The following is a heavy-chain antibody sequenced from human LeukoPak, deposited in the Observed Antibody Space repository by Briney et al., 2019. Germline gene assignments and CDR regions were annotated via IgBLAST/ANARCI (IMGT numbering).Heavy chain of an antibody. V-gene: IGHV3-7*01. Sequence: GGSLRLSCAASGFTFSSYWMSWVRQAPGKGLEWVANIKQDGSEKYYVDSVKGRFTISRDNAKNSLYLQMNSLRAEDTAVYYCARLLLTPYYYYGIDVWGQGTTVTVYS. D-gene: IGHD2-15*01. CDR1: GFTFSSYW. J-gene: IGHJ6*02. CDR3: ARLLLTPYYYYGIDV. CDR2: IKQDGSEK.